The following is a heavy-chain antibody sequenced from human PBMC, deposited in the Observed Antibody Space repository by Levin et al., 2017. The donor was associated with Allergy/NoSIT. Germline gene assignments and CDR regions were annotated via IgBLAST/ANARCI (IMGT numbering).Heavy chain of an antibody. J-gene: IGHJ4*02. Sequence: PSETLSLTCSVSGGSITSYYWSWIRQPPGKGLEWIGYIDYAGSTNYNPSLKSRVTMPVDMSTNQFSLKLSSVTAADTAVYYCARAAGWFGDKGFDSWGQGTLVTVSS. CDR3: ARAAGWFGDKGFDS. D-gene: IGHD3-10*01. CDR1: GGSITSYY. V-gene: IGHV4-59*01. CDR2: IDYAGST.